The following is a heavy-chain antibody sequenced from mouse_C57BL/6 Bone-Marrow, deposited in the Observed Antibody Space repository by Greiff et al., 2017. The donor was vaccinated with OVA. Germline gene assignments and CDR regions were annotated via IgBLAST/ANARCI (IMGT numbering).Heavy chain of an antibody. Sequence: VQLQQSGAELVKPGASVKLSCKASGYTFTESTIHWVKQRSGQGLEWIGWFYPGSGRIKYNEKFKDKATLTADKSSSTVYMELSRFTSEDSAVYFCARHEYYSNYRYYFDYWGQGTTLTVSS. V-gene: IGHV1-62-2*01. CDR2: FYPGSGRI. D-gene: IGHD2-5*01. CDR3: ARHEYYSNYRYYFDY. J-gene: IGHJ2*01. CDR1: GYTFTEST.